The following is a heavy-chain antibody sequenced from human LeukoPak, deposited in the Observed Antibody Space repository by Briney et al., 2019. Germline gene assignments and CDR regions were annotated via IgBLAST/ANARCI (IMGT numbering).Heavy chain of an antibody. D-gene: IGHD2-15*01. V-gene: IGHV1-2*02. CDR2: INPNSGGT. CDR3: ARDLVVVNTPYYYYYMDV. CDR1: GYTFTGYY. Sequence: ASVKVSCKASGYTFTGYYMHWVRQARGQGLEWMGWINPNSGGTNYAQKFQGRVTMTRDTSISTAYMELSRLRSDDTAVYYCARDLVVVNTPYYYYYMDVWGKGTTVTVSS. J-gene: IGHJ6*03.